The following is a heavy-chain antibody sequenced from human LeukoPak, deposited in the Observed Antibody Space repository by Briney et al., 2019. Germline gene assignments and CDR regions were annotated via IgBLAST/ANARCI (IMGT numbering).Heavy chain of an antibody. J-gene: IGHJ4*02. V-gene: IGHV3-30-3*01. CDR3: ARDRRGYSYGIAGYDY. CDR1: GFTFSSYA. D-gene: IGHD5-18*01. Sequence: GGSLRLSCAASGFTFSSYAMHWVRQAPGKGLEWVAVISYDGSNKYYADSVKGRFTISRDNSKNTLYLQMNSLRAEDTAVYYCARDRRGYSYGIAGYDYWGQGTLVTVSS. CDR2: ISYDGSNK.